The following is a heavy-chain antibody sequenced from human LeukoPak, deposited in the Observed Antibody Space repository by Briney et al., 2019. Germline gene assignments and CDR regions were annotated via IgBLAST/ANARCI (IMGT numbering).Heavy chain of an antibody. Sequence: GGSLGLSCAASGFTVSSNYMSWVRQAPGKGLEWVSVIYSGGSTYYADSVKGRFTISRDNSKNTLYLQMNSLRAEDTAVYYCARGRPGYYFDYWGQGTLVTVSS. CDR1: GFTVSSNY. CDR2: IYSGGST. J-gene: IGHJ4*02. D-gene: IGHD3-10*01. CDR3: ARGRPGYYFDY. V-gene: IGHV3-53*01.